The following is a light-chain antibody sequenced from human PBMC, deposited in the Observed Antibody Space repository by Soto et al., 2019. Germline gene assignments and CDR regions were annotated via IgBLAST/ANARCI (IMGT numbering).Light chain of an antibody. CDR3: SSYTTISTYV. V-gene: IGLV2-14*01. J-gene: IGLJ1*01. CDR2: DVR. CDR1: SSDVGGYNY. Sequence: QSALTQPASVSGSPGQSITISCTGTSSDVGGYNYVSWYQQHPGKAPKLMIYDVRNRPSGVSNRFSGSKSVNTASLTISVLQAEDEAAYYCSSYTTISTYVFGTGTKLTVL.